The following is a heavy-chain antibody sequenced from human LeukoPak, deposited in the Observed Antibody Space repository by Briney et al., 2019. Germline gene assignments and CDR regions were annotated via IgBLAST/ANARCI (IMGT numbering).Heavy chain of an antibody. D-gene: IGHD4-17*01. CDR3: ASIEDGDYDWFDP. V-gene: IGHV5-51*01. CDR1: GYSFTSYW. Sequence: GESLKISCKGSGYSFTSYWIGWVRQMPGKGLEWMGIIYPGDSDARYSPSFQGQVTISADKSISTAYLQWSSLKASDTAMYYCASIEDGDYDWFDPWGQGTLVTVSS. CDR2: IYPGDSDA. J-gene: IGHJ5*02.